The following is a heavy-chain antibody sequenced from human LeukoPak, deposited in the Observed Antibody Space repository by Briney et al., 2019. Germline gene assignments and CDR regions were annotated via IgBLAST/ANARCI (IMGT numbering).Heavy chain of an antibody. CDR2: ISSSSSYI. V-gene: IGHV3-21*04. CDR1: GFTFSNYN. Sequence: GGSLRLSCATSGFTFSNYNMNWVRQAPGKGLEWVSSISSSSSYIYYADSVKGRFTISRDNSKNTLYLQMNSLRAEDTAVYYCAKVMAYCGGDCYSAFDIWGQGTMVTVSS. D-gene: IGHD2-21*02. J-gene: IGHJ3*02. CDR3: AKVMAYCGGDCYSAFDI.